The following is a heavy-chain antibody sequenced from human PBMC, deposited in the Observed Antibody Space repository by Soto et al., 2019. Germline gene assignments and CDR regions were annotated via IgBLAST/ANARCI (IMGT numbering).Heavy chain of an antibody. D-gene: IGHD3-9*01. V-gene: IGHV3-23*01. CDR3: AKTHRQFYDILTGYYRD. CDR1: GFTFSSYA. Sequence: GGSLRLSCAASGFTFSSYAMSWVRQAPGKGLEWVSAISGSGGSTYYADSVKGRFTISRDNSKNTLYLQMNSLRAEDTAVYYCAKTHRQFYDILTGYYRDWGQGTLVTVSS. J-gene: IGHJ4*02. CDR2: ISGSGGST.